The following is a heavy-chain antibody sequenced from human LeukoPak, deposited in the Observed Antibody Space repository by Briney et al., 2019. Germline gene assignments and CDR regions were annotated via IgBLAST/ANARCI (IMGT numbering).Heavy chain of an antibody. CDR1: AFTFSSYW. CDR3: ARAAVDGLNWFDP. CDR2: IKQDGSEK. V-gene: IGHV3-7*01. Sequence: PGGSLRLSCSASAFTFSSYWMSWVGQAPGKGLEWLVNIKQDGSEKYYVDSVKGRFTISRDNAKNSLYLQMNSLRAEDTAVYYCARAAVDGLNWFDPWGQGTLVTVSS. D-gene: IGHD6-19*01. J-gene: IGHJ5*02.